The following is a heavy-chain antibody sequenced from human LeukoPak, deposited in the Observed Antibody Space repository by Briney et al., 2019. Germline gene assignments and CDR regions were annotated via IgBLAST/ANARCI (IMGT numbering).Heavy chain of an antibody. CDR3: ARQRHLNIVATMDV. V-gene: IGHV5-51*01. D-gene: IGHD5-12*01. J-gene: IGHJ6*02. CDR2: IYPGDSDT. Sequence: GESLKISCKASGYNFTSYWIGCVRQMPGKGLEWMGIIYPGDSDTRYSPSFQGQVTISADKSISTAYLQWGSLQASDTAVYYCARQRHLNIVATMDVWGQGTTVTVSS. CDR1: GYNFTSYW.